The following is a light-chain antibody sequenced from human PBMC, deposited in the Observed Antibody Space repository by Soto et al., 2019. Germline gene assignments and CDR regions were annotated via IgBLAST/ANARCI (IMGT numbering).Light chain of an antibody. Sequence: QSALTQPASVSGSPGQSITVSCTGTSSDLGAYTYVSWYQQHPGKAPKLIIHDVSNRPSGVSNRFSGSKSGNSASLTISGLQAEDEADYYCSSYTSSGTYVFGSGTKLT. CDR3: SSYTSSGTYV. J-gene: IGLJ1*01. CDR1: SSDLGAYTY. V-gene: IGLV2-14*03. CDR2: DVS.